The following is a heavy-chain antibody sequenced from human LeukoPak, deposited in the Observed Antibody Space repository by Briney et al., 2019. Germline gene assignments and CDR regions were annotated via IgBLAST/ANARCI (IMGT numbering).Heavy chain of an antibody. CDR1: GFTFSSYE. Sequence: AGGSLSLSYAASGFTFSSYEMNWVRQAPGKGLGWVSYISSSGSTIYYADSVKGRFTISRDNAKNSLYLQMNSLRAEDTAVCYCARGLTMVRGVIRAPNRTPFDYWGQGTLVTVSS. V-gene: IGHV3-48*03. D-gene: IGHD3-10*01. CDR3: ARGLTMVRGVIRAPNRTPFDY. CDR2: ISSSGSTI. J-gene: IGHJ4*02.